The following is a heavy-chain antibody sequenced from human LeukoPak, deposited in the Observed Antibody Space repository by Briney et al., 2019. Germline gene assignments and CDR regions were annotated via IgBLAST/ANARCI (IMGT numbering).Heavy chain of an antibody. CDR1: GFTFSSYT. Sequence: GGSLRLSCAASGFTFSSYTMHWVRQAPGKGLEWVSSICSSSSTYIYHADSVKGRFTISRDNARNSLYLQMNSLRVEDTAVYYCAREGDYSSFDYWGQGTLVTVSS. CDR3: AREGDYSSFDY. CDR2: ICSSSSTYI. J-gene: IGHJ4*02. V-gene: IGHV3-21*01. D-gene: IGHD4-17*01.